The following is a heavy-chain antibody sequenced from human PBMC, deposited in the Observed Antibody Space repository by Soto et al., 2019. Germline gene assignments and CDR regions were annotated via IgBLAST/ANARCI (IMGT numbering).Heavy chain of an antibody. CDR2: ISAYNGNT. V-gene: IGHV1-18*01. J-gene: IGHJ3*02. CDR3: ARDLYYDILTGYYDPGAFDI. Sequence: ASVKVSCKASGYTFTSYGISWVRQAPGQGLEWMGWISAYNGNTNYAQKLQGRVTMTTDTSTSTAYMELRSLRSDDTAVYYCARDLYYDILTGYYDPGAFDIWGQGTMVTVSS. D-gene: IGHD3-9*01. CDR1: GYTFTSYG.